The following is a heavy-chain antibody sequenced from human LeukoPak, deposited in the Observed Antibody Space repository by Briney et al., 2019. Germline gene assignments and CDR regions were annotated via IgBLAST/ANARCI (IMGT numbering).Heavy chain of an antibody. CDR1: GFTFSRYW. V-gene: IGHV3-21*01. J-gene: IGHJ4*02. D-gene: IGHD3-16*01. CDR2: INSDSSLM. CDR3: IRDLFDDYSLDY. Sequence: GGSLRLSCAASGFTFSRYWMHWVRQAPGKGLEWVSSINSDSSLMYYAESVKGRFTISRDNARNSLYLQMSSLRVEDTAVYYCIRDLFDDYSLDYWGQGALVTVSS.